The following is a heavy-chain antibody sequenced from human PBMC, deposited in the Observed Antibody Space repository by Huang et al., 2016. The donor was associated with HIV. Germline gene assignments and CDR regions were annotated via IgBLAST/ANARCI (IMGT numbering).Heavy chain of an antibody. J-gene: IGHJ4*02. Sequence: QVQLVQSGAEVKRPGASVKVSCKASGSSFTGHFIHGVRQAPGQGLEGRGGIDPTRGAINWASRFQGRVSMTRDKSIGTAYMELSGLRSDDTAVFFCAREAWASGVAHYFDYWGPGTLVTVSS. V-gene: IGHV1-2*02. D-gene: IGHD3-10*01. CDR2: IDPTRGAI. CDR1: GSSFTGHF. CDR3: AREAWASGVAHYFDY.